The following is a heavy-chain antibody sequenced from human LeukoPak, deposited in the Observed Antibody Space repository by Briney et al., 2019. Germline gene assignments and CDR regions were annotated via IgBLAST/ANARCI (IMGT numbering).Heavy chain of an antibody. J-gene: IGHJ4*02. CDR2: IKSKTDGGTT. CDR1: GFTFSNSW. Sequence: GGPVRVSCAASGFTFSNSWMSWVRQAPGKGLEWVGRIKSKTDGGTTDYAAPVKGRFTISRDHSKNTLYLQMNSLKTENTAVYYCTTEEADRYGPFVFWGEETLVTVSS. V-gene: IGHV3-15*01. D-gene: IGHD5-18*01. CDR3: TTEEADRYGPFVF.